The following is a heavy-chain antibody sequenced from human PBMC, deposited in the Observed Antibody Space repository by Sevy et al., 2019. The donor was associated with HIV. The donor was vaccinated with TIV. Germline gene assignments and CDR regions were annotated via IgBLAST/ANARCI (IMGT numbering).Heavy chain of an antibody. J-gene: IGHJ6*02. V-gene: IGHV4-59*01. CDR3: ARAGGTTDWGMDV. D-gene: IGHD1-1*01. Sequence: SETLSLTCTVSGGSISSYYWTWIRQSPGKGLECIGYLYYNGRTIYNPSLTSRVTISVDTSKNQFSLGLSSVTAADTPVYFCARAGGTTDWGMDVWGQGTTVTVSS. CDR2: LYYNGRT. CDR1: GGSISSYY.